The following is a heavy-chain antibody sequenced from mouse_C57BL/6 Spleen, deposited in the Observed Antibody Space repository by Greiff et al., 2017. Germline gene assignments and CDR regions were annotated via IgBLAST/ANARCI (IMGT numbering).Heavy chain of an antibody. D-gene: IGHD2-4*01. Sequence: VQLQQPGAELVKPGASVKVSCKASGYTFTSYWRHWVKQRPGQGLEWIGRIHPSDSDTNYNQKFKGKATLTVDKSSSTAYMQLSSLTSEDSAVYYCAIGDYDAWFAYWGQGTLVTVSA. CDR1: GYTFTSYW. CDR2: IHPSDSDT. V-gene: IGHV1-74*01. CDR3: AIGDYDAWFAY. J-gene: IGHJ3*01.